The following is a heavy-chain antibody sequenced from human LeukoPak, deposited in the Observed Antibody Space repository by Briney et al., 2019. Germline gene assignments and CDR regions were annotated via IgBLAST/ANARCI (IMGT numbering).Heavy chain of an antibody. J-gene: IGHJ1*01. Sequence: SETLSLTCAVYGGSFIGYYWTWIRQPPGKGLEWIGEVNHSGSTNYNPSLRGRVTISIDTSKNQFSLKLSSVTAADTAVYYCASSPRGTEYFHHWGQGTLVTVSS. CDR2: VNHSGST. D-gene: IGHD3-10*01. V-gene: IGHV4-34*01. CDR1: GGSFIGYY. CDR3: ASSPRGTEYFHH.